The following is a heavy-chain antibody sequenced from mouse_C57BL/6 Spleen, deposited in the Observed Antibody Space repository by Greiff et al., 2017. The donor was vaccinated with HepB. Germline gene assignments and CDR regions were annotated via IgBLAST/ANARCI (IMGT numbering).Heavy chain of an antibody. CDR2: IWSGGST. CDR3: ARNGAGTGGYYAMDY. J-gene: IGHJ4*01. Sequence: QVQLKESGPGLVQPSQSLSITCTVSGFSLTSYGVHWVRQSPGKGLEWLGVIWSGGSTDYNAAFISRLSISKDNSKSQVFFKMNSLQADDTAIYYCARNGAGTGGYYAMDYWGQGTSVTVSS. V-gene: IGHV2-2*01. CDR1: GFSLTSYG. D-gene: IGHD3-3*01.